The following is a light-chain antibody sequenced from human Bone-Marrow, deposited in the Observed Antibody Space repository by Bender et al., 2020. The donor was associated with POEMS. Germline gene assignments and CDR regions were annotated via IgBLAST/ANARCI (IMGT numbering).Light chain of an antibody. CDR2: QDR. CDR3: QVWDGSAVV. CDR1: KLGDTY. Sequence: VLTQPPAVSVSPGQTATITCSGDKLGDTYTSWYQQKPGQSPVLVIYQDRQRPSEISERFSGSNSGNTATLTISGTQAMDEADFYCQVWDGSAVVFGGGTKLTVL. V-gene: IGLV3-1*01. J-gene: IGLJ2*01.